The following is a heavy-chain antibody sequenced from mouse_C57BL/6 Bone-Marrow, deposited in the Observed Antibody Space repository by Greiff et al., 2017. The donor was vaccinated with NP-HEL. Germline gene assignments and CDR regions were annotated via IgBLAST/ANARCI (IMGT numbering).Heavy chain of an antibody. CDR2: IDPENGDT. V-gene: IGHV14-4*01. Sequence: VQLKQSGAELVRPGASVKLSCTASGFNIKDDYMHWVKQRPEQGLEWIGWIDPENGDTEYASKFQGKATITADTSSNTAYLQLSSLTSEDTAVYYCTTYDYGGYWGQGTTLTVSS. CDR3: TTYDYGGY. D-gene: IGHD2-4*01. CDR1: GFNIKDDY. J-gene: IGHJ2*01.